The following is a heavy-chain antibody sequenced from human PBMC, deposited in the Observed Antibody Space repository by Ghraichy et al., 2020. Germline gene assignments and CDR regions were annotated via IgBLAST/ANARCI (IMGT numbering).Heavy chain of an antibody. V-gene: IGHV3-23*01. J-gene: IGHJ4*02. CDR2: ISGSGGST. D-gene: IGHD3-9*01. CDR3: AKGRRYFVPESFDY. CDR1: GFTFSSYA. Sequence: GESLNISCAASGFTFSSYAMSWVRQAPGKGLEWVSAISGSGGSTYYADSVKGRFTISRDNSKNTLYLQMNSLRAEDTAVYYCAKGRRYFVPESFDYWGQGTLVTVSS.